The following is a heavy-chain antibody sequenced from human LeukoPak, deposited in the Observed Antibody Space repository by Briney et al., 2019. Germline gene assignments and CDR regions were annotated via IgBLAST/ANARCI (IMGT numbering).Heavy chain of an antibody. J-gene: IGHJ3*02. CDR1: GGSFSGHY. CDR3: ARDSRGNDAFDI. D-gene: IGHD1-26*01. Sequence: SETLSLTCAVYGGSFSGHYWSWTRQPPGKGLEWIGEINHSGSTNYNPSLKSRVTISVDTSKNQFSPKLSSVTAADTAVYYCARDSRGNDAFDIWGLGTMVTVSS. V-gene: IGHV4-34*01. CDR2: INHSGST.